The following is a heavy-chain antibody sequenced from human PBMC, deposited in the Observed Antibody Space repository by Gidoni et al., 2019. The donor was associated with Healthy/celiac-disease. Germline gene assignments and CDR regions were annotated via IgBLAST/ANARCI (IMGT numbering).Heavy chain of an antibody. D-gene: IGHD2-2*01. CDR3: ARQGIVVVPAAVGDAFDI. Sequence: QVQLQESGPGLVKPSETLSLTCTVSGGSISSYYWSWIRQPAGKGLEWIGRIYTSGSTNYNPSLKSRVTMSVDTSKNQFSLKLSSVTAADTAVYYCARQGIVVVPAAVGDAFDIWGQGTMVTVSS. CDR1: GGSISSYY. CDR2: IYTSGST. V-gene: IGHV4-4*07. J-gene: IGHJ3*02.